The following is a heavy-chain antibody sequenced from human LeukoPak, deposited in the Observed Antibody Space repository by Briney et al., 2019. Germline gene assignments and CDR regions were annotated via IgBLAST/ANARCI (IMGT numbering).Heavy chain of an antibody. CDR2: ISGSGGST. CDR3: AKCPFGGVSVDHFDY. V-gene: IGHV3-23*01. Sequence: GGSLRLSCAASGFTFSNYVMSWVRQAPGKGLEWVSAISGSGGSTYYADSVKGRFTISRDNSKNTLYLQTNSLRAEDTAVYFCAKCPFGGVSVDHFDYWGQGTLVTVSS. J-gene: IGHJ4*02. D-gene: IGHD3-16*02. CDR1: GFTFSNYV.